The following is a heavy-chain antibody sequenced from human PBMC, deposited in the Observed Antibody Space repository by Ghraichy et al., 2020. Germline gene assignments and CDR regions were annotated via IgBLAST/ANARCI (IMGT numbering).Heavy chain of an antibody. J-gene: IGHJ4*02. CDR3: TRAVYYYDSSGYYSLFDY. Sequence: GGSLRLSCTASGFTFGDYAMSWFRQAPGKGLEWVGFIRSKAYGGTTEYAASVKGRFTISRDDSKSIAYLQMNSLKTEDTAVYYCTRAVYYYDSSGYYSLFDYWGQGTLVTVSS. V-gene: IGHV3-49*03. D-gene: IGHD3-22*01. CDR1: GFTFGDYA. CDR2: IRSKAYGGTT.